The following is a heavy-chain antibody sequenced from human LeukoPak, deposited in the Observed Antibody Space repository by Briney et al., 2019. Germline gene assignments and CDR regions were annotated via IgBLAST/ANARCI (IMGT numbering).Heavy chain of an antibody. CDR3: ASSLSSGWGPVDDY. J-gene: IGHJ4*02. CDR2: INPGGSNR. D-gene: IGHD6-19*01. CDR1: GITFSNYE. V-gene: IGHV3-48*03. Sequence: GGSLRLSCAASGITFSNYEMNWVRQAPGKGLEWVSYINPGGSNRFYAGSVRGRFAIYRDDAKKSVYLQMNSLRAEDTAVYYCASSLSSGWGPVDDYWGQGIMVTVSS.